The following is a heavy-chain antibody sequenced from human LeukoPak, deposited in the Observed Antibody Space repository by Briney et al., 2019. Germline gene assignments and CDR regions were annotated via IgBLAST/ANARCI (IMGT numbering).Heavy chain of an antibody. D-gene: IGHD2-15*01. J-gene: IGHJ4*02. CDR3: ARVTGYCSGGSCYSGVYYFDY. V-gene: IGHV4-34*01. CDR2: INHSGST. Sequence: SETLSLTCAVYGGSFSGYYWSWIRQPPGKGLEWIGEINHSGSTNYNPSLKSRVTISVDTSKNQFSLKLSSVTAADTSVYYCARVTGYCSGGSCYSGVYYFDYWGQGTLVTVSS. CDR1: GGSFSGYY.